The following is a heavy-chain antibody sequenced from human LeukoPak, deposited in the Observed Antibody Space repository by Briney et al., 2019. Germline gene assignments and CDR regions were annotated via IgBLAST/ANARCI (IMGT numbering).Heavy chain of an antibody. CDR2: ISDSGNT. D-gene: IGHD2-21*01. Sequence: GGSLRLSCAASGFTLSSYAMSWVRQAPGKGLEWVSAISDSGNTYHADSVKGRFTISRDSPKNTLFLQMNRLRPEDAAVYYCAKAPVTTCRGAYCYPFDYWGQGTLVTVSS. CDR3: AKAPVTTCRGAYCYPFDY. V-gene: IGHV3-23*01. J-gene: IGHJ4*02. CDR1: GFTLSSYA.